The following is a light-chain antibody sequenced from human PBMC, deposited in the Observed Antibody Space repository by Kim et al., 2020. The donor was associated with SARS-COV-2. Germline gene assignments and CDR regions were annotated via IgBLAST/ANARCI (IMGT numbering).Light chain of an antibody. CDR3: QHYDNLLLT. V-gene: IGKV1-33*01. J-gene: IGKJ4*01. CDR2: DAS. Sequence: ASVGDRVTITCQASQDISNYLNWYKQKQGKTPNLLIYDASNLETGVTSRFSGSGSGTDYTFTISSLQPEDIATNYCQHYDNLLLTFGGGTKVDIK. CDR1: QDISNY.